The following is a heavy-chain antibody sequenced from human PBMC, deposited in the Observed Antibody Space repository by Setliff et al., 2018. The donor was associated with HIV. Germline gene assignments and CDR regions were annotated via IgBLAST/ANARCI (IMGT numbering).Heavy chain of an antibody. CDR3: ARVQGINITLARGASAGLDV. V-gene: IGHV1-18*01. CDR1: GYTFTTYA. CDR2: IRADNGHT. Sequence: ASVKVSCKASGYTFTTYAMNWVRQAPGQGLEWMGWIRADNGHTDYAQKFQGRVTMTADTSTSTAYMEMRTLRSADTAVYYCARVQGINITLARGASAGLDVWGKGTTVTVSS. D-gene: IGHD3-10*01. J-gene: IGHJ6*04.